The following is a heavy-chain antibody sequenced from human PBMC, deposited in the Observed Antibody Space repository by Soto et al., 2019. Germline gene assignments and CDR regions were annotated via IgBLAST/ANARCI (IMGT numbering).Heavy chain of an antibody. V-gene: IGHV3-23*01. D-gene: IGHD4-17*01. Sequence: GSLRLSCAASGFTFSSYAMSWVRQAPGKGLEWVSAISGSGGSTYYADSVKGRFTISRDNSKNTLYLQMNSLRAEDTAVYYCAKDTTVARKIGWAFDIWGQGTMVTVSS. CDR2: ISGSGGST. CDR1: GFTFSSYA. CDR3: AKDTTVARKIGWAFDI. J-gene: IGHJ3*02.